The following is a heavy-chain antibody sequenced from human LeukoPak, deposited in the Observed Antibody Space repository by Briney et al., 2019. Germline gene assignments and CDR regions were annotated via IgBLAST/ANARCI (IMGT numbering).Heavy chain of an antibody. V-gene: IGHV1-24*01. CDR3: TTRSGDFWSGFVD. D-gene: IGHD3-3*01. J-gene: IGHJ4*02. CDR1: GKNPREIS. Sequence: ASVKGSSKVSGKNPREISTPWGRQAPGQRHECVGGFDPEEAKMVCAQNFQGRVTMTEDTSTQTAYMELSGLTSGDTAVYYCTTRSGDFWSGFVDWGQGTLVTVSS. CDR2: FDPEEAKM.